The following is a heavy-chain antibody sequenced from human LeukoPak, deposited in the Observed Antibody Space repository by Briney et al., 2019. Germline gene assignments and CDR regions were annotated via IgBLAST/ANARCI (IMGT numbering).Heavy chain of an antibody. J-gene: IGHJ5*02. CDR3: ARGYIAAAGAGFDP. D-gene: IGHD6-13*01. Sequence: SETLSLTCTVSGYSISSGYYWGWIRQPPGKGLEWIGSIYHSGSTYYNPSLKSRVTISVDTSKNQFSLKLSSVTAADTAVYYCARGYIAAAGAGFDPWGQGTLVTVSS. CDR1: GYSISSGYY. CDR2: IYHSGST. V-gene: IGHV4-38-2*02.